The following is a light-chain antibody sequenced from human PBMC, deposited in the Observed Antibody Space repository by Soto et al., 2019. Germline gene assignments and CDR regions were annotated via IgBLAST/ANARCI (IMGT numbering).Light chain of an antibody. CDR1: QSVSSN. Sequence: ETVMTQSPGTLSVSPGEGATLSCRASQSVSSNLAWYQQKPGQAPRLLIYDASTRATGIPARFSGSGSGTDFTLTISSLQSEDFAVYYCEQYHEWPLTFGGGTEVEIK. CDR3: EQYHEWPLT. V-gene: IGKV3D-15*01. CDR2: DAS. J-gene: IGKJ4*01.